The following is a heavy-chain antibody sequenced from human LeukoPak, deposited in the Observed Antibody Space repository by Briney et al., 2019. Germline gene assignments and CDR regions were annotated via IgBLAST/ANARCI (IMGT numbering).Heavy chain of an antibody. Sequence: PGGSLRLSCAASGFTFSSSAIHWVRQSSGKGLEMVGHIDKKDKGYATATAYAASVKGRFTISRDDSINTAYLQMKSLKTEDTALYYCTRDSGTYNWFDPWGQGTLVTVSS. D-gene: IGHD1-26*01. V-gene: IGHV3-73*01. J-gene: IGHJ5*02. CDR1: GFTFSSSA. CDR3: TRDSGTYNWFDP. CDR2: IDKKDKGYATAT.